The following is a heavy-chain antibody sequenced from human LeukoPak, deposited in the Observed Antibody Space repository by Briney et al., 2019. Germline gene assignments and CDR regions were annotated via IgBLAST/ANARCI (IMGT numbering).Heavy chain of an antibody. CDR1: GGTFSSYA. J-gene: IGHJ5*02. CDR3: ARDLGPAYCGGDCYSDWFDP. CDR2: IIPIFGTA. D-gene: IGHD2-21*02. Sequence: GASVKVSCKASGGTFSSYAISWVRQAPGQGLEWMGGIIPIFGTANYAQKFQGRVTITADKSTSTAYMELSSLRSEDTAVYYCARDLGPAYCGGDCYSDWFDPWGQGTLVTVSS. V-gene: IGHV1-69*06.